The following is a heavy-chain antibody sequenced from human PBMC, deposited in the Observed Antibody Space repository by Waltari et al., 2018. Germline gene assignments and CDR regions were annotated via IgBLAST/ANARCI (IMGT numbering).Heavy chain of an antibody. J-gene: IGHJ4*02. V-gene: IGHV3-23*01. CDR1: GVTFSRYA. CDR2: ISNSGDKI. Sequence: EVQLLESGGGLVQLGGSLRLSCAASGVTFSRYAMSWVRQAPGKGLEWVSAISNSGDKIYYADSVRGRFTSSRDNSKNTLYLQMNSLRAEDTAIYYCAKEYSSSWVSFDYWGQGTLVTVSS. CDR3: AKEYSSSWVSFDY. D-gene: IGHD6-13*01.